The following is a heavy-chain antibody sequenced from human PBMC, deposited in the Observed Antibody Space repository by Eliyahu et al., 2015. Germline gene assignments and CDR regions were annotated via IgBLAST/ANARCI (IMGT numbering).Heavy chain of an antibody. V-gene: IGHV3-11*06. CDR1: GFFFSDYY. Sequence: QVQLVESGGGLVKPGGSLRLSCAASGFFFSDYYMSWIRQAPGKGLECISYISSRGYTNYADSVKGRFTISRDNAKNSLYLQMNSLRAEDTAVYYCARAGTWSTDPFDYWGQGTLVTVSS. J-gene: IGHJ4*02. CDR2: ISSRGYT. CDR3: ARAGTWSTDPFDY. D-gene: IGHD3-3*01.